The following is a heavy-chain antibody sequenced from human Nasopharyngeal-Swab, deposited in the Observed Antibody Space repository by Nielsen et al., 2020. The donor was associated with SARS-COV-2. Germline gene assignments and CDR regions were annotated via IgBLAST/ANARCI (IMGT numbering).Heavy chain of an antibody. V-gene: IGHV1-24*01. CDR2: FDPEDGET. CDR3: ATVNINDRIYCSGGSCTDAFDI. J-gene: IGHJ3*02. Sequence: ASVKVSCKFSFYTLSHFSMHWVRQAPGKGLEWMGCFDPEDGETIYAQKFHGRVTMTEHTSTDTAYMELSSLRSEYTAVYYCATVNINDRIYCSGGSCTDAFDIWGQGTMVTVSS. CDR1: FYTLSHFS. D-gene: IGHD2-15*01.